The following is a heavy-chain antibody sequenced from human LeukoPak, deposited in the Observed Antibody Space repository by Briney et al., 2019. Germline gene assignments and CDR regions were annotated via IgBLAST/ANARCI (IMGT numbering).Heavy chain of an antibody. D-gene: IGHD2-21*02. CDR1: GFTFSNYE. J-gene: IGHJ4*02. CDR2: ITYSSGNT. CDR3: AKDGTGCGGDCYSDY. Sequence: GGSLRLSCAASGFTFSNYEMNWVRQAPGKGLEWVSAITYSSGNTYYADSVKGRFTISRDNSKNTLYLQMNSLRAEDTALYYCAKDGTGCGGDCYSDYWGQGTLVTVSS. V-gene: IGHV3-23*01.